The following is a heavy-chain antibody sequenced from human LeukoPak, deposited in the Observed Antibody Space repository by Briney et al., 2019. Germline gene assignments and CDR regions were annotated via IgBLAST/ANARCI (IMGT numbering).Heavy chain of an antibody. CDR3: TRDTYYYDSSGYSAEYYFDY. V-gene: IGHV3-49*04. CDR2: IRSKAYGGTT. Sequence: GGSLRLSCTASGFTFGDYAMSWVRPTPGKGLEWVGFIRSKAYGGTTEYAASVKGRFTISRDDSKSIAYLQMNSLKTEDTAVYYCTRDTYYYDSSGYSAEYYFDYGGQGTLVTVSS. CDR1: GFTFGDYA. J-gene: IGHJ4*02. D-gene: IGHD3-22*01.